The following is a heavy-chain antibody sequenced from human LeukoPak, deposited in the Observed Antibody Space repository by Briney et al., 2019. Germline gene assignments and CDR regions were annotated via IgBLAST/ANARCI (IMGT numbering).Heavy chain of an antibody. J-gene: IGHJ3*02. CDR2: IWYDGSNK. V-gene: IGHV3-33*06. Sequence: GRSLRLSCAASGLTFSSYGMHWVRQAPGKGLEWVAVIWYDGSNKYYADSVKGRFTISSDNSKTTLYLHMNSLRAEDTAVYYCAKDKGAHDSSGWYWGAFDIWGQGTMVTVSS. CDR1: GLTFSSYG. CDR3: AKDKGAHDSSGWYWGAFDI. D-gene: IGHD6-19*01.